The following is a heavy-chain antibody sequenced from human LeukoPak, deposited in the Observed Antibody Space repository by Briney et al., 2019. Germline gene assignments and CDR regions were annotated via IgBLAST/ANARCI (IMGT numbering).Heavy chain of an antibody. V-gene: IGHV1-18*01. CDR2: ISAYNGRT. Sequence: ASVKVSCKASGYTFTSSYINWVRQAPGQRLEWMGWISAYNGRTNYAQKFQGRVTMTTDSSTSTAYMDLTSLRSDDTAVYYCARGGTYYPCIDYWGQGTLVTVSP. D-gene: IGHD1-26*01. CDR3: ARGGTYYPCIDY. CDR1: GYTFTSSY. J-gene: IGHJ4*02.